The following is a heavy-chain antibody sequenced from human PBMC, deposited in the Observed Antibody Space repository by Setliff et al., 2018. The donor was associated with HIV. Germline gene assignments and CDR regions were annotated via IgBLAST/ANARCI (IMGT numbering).Heavy chain of an antibody. CDR1: GGSIIYTSYY. Sequence: TLSLTCTVSGGSIIYTSYYWGWIRQPPGKGLEWIGSIYYSGSVYYNPSLKSRVTISVDTTKNQFSLKVKSVTAADTAVYYCAKSIVGGTTHAFDLWGQGTMVTVSS. CDR3: AKSIVGGTTHAFDL. V-gene: IGHV4-39*07. J-gene: IGHJ3*01. CDR2: IYYSGSV. D-gene: IGHD1-26*01.